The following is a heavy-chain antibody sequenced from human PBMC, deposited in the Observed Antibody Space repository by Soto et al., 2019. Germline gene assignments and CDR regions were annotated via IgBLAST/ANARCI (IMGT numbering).Heavy chain of an antibody. V-gene: IGHV4-59*01. Sequence: SETLSLTCTVSGGSISSYCWSWIRQPPGKGLEWIGYIYYSGGTNYNPSLKSRVTISVDTSKNQFSLKLSSLTAADTAVYYCARDSYDSSGYFRGFDYWGQGALVTVSS. D-gene: IGHD3-22*01. CDR2: IYYSGGT. CDR3: ARDSYDSSGYFRGFDY. CDR1: GGSISSYC. J-gene: IGHJ4*02.